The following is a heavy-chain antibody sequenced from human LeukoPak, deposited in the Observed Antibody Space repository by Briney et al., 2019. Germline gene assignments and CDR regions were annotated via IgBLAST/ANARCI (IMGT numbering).Heavy chain of an antibody. CDR1: GFTFTTYG. V-gene: IGHV3-33*01. CDR2: IWNDGSNQ. CDR3: TRGGLFTYDSSGYPIDF. J-gene: IGHJ4*02. Sequence: GGSLRLSCAASGFTFTTYGMHWVRQAPGKGLEWVAIIWNDGSNQFYADSVKGRFTISRDTSNNTLFLQMNSPRAEDTAVYYCTRGGLFTYDSSGYPIDFWGQGTLVTVSS. D-gene: IGHD3-22*01.